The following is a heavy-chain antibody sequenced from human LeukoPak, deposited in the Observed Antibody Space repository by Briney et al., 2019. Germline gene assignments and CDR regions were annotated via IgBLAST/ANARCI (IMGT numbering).Heavy chain of an antibody. J-gene: IGHJ4*02. Sequence: GGSLRLSCAASGFTFSSYGMHWVRQAPGKGLEWVAVISYDGSNKYYADSVKGRFTISRDNSKNTLYLQMNSLRAEDTAVYYCAKAPFGELALDYWGQGTLVTVSS. D-gene: IGHD3-10*01. CDR2: ISYDGSNK. V-gene: IGHV3-30*18. CDR1: GFTFSSYG. CDR3: AKAPFGELALDY.